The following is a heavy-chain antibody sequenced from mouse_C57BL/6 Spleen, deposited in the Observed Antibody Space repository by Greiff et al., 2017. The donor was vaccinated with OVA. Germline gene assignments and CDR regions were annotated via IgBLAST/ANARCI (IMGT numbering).Heavy chain of an antibody. V-gene: IGHV5-12*01. Sequence: EVKLVESGGGLVQPGGSLKLSCAASGFTFSDYYMYWVRQTPEKRLEWVAYISNGGGSTYYPDTVKGRFTISRDNAKNTLYLQMSRLKSEDTAMYYCARHPLLRGAMDYWGQGTSVTVSS. CDR1: GFTFSDYY. J-gene: IGHJ4*01. CDR2: ISNGGGST. CDR3: ARHPLLRGAMDY. D-gene: IGHD1-1*01.